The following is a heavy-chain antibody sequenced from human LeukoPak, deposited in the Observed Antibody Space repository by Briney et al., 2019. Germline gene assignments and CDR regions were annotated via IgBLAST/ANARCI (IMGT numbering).Heavy chain of an antibody. CDR1: GFTFDDYA. CDR2: ISWNSGSI. CDR3: AKDLSMYSGYDSYFDY. V-gene: IGHV3-9*01. D-gene: IGHD5-12*01. Sequence: GRSLRLSCAASGFTFDDYAMHWVRQAPGKGLEWVSGISWNSGSIGYADSVKGRFTISRDNAKNSLYLQMISLRAEDTALYYCAKDLSMYSGYDSYFDYWGQGTLVTVSS. J-gene: IGHJ4*02.